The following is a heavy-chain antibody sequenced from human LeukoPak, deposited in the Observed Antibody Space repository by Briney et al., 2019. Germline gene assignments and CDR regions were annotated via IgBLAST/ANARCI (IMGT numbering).Heavy chain of an antibody. CDR3: ARGGAFDV. CDR2: ISPLFGPA. Sequence: VASVKVSCKISGGTFSGTRINWVRHAPGQGLEWMGSISPLFGPAHYAQKFQGRVTITPDASTNSIYMEMTSLRSEDTAFYYCARGGAFDVWGHGTLVTVS. J-gene: IGHJ3*01. V-gene: IGHV1-69*13. CDR1: GGTFSGTR.